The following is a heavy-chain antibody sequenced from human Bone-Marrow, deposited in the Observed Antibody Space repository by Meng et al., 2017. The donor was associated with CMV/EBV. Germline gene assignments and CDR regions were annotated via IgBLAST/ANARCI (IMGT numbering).Heavy chain of an antibody. V-gene: IGHV3-21*01. CDR1: GFTFSSYS. D-gene: IGHD6-13*01. J-gene: IGHJ6*02. CDR3: AKDKGYSSSWYSGEGMDV. CDR2: ISSSSSSYI. Sequence: GGSLRLSCAASGFTFSSYSMNWVRQAPGKGLEWVSSISSSSSSYIYYADSVKGRFTISRDNAKNSLYLQMNSLRAEDTAVYYCAKDKGYSSSWYSGEGMDVWGQGTTVTVSS.